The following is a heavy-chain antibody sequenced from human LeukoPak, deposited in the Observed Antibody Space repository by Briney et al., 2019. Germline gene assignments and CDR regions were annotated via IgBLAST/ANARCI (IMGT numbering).Heavy chain of an antibody. D-gene: IGHD5-18*01. Sequence: SETLSLTCTVSGYSISSGYYWGWIRQPPGKGLEWIGSVYHSGSTYYNPSLKSRVTISVDTSKNQFSLKLSSVTAADTAVYYCASESGYSYGGGPSDYWGQGTLVTVSS. CDR2: VYHSGST. J-gene: IGHJ4*02. V-gene: IGHV4-38-2*02. CDR1: GYSISSGYY. CDR3: ASESGYSYGGGPSDY.